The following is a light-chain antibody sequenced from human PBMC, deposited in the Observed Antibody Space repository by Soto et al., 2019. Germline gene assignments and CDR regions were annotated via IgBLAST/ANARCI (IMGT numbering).Light chain of an antibody. Sequence: DIQMTQSPSTLSASVGDRVTITCRASQSISSWMAWYQQKPGKAPKLLIYDASGLESGVPSRFSGSGSGTEFTLTISSLQPVDFATYYCQQYNNYPYSFGQGTKLVIK. CDR1: QSISSW. CDR2: DAS. V-gene: IGKV1-5*01. CDR3: QQYNNYPYS. J-gene: IGKJ2*01.